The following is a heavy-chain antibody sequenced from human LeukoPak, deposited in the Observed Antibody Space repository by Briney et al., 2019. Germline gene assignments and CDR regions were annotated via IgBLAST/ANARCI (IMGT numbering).Heavy chain of an antibody. D-gene: IGHD6-19*01. CDR3: ALLAVASDFDY. V-gene: IGHV3-48*03. CDR2: ISSGASTM. Sequence: PGGSLRLSCAASGFTFSSFEMYWVRQAPGKGLEWVSYISSGASTMYYADSVKGRFTISRDNARNSLFLQMNSLRAEDTAVYYCALLAVASDFDYWGQGTLVTVSS. CDR1: GFTFSSFE. J-gene: IGHJ4*02.